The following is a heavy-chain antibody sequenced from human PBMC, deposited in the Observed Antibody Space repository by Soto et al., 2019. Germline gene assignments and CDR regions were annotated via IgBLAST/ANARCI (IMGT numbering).Heavy chain of an antibody. CDR2: IDSGGST. Sequence: EVQLVESGGGLIQPGGSLRLSCAASGFTVSRNYMSWVRQAPGKGLEWVSVIDSGGSTYYADSVKGRFTISRDNSKNTLFLQMNSLRAEDTAVYYCARSHRSGWYSFDYWGQGTLVTVSS. CDR1: GFTVSRNY. V-gene: IGHV3-53*01. CDR3: ARSHRSGWYSFDY. D-gene: IGHD6-19*01. J-gene: IGHJ4*02.